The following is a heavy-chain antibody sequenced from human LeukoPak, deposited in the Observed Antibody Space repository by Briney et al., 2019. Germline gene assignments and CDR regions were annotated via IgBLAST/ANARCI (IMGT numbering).Heavy chain of an antibody. CDR1: GFTFSSYP. Sequence: PGGSLRLSCAASGFTFSSYPMSWVRQAPGKGLEWVSAISGSGGSTYYADSVKGRFTISRDNSKNTLYLQMNSLRAEDTAVYYCAKGVGATTGYFDYWGQGTLVTVSS. CDR3: AKGVGATTGYFDY. J-gene: IGHJ4*02. CDR2: ISGSGGST. V-gene: IGHV3-23*01. D-gene: IGHD1-26*01.